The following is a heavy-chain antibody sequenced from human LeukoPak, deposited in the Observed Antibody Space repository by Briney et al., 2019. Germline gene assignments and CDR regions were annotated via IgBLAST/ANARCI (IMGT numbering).Heavy chain of an antibody. D-gene: IGHD3-22*01. CDR1: GGSISSGGYY. Sequence: SETLSLTCTVSGGSISSGGYYWSWIRQHPGKGLEWIGYIYYSGSTYYNPSLKSRVTISVDTSKNQFSLKLSSVTAADTAVYYCARDGSEYYYDSSGKYFFDYWGQGTLVTVSS. V-gene: IGHV4-31*03. CDR3: ARDGSEYYYDSSGKYFFDY. CDR2: IYYSGST. J-gene: IGHJ4*02.